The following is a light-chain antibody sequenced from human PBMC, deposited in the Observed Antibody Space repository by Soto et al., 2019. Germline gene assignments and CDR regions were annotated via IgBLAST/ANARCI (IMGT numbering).Light chain of an antibody. V-gene: IGKV3-11*01. CDR2: ETS. CDR1: QSVSNY. J-gene: IGKJ5*01. CDR3: QQRHNWRDT. Sequence: IVFNQSPSTLSLYQGERATLSCRASQSVSNYLSWYQQKPGQAPRLLMYETSRRATGIPARFSGSGSGTDFTLTISSLEPEDFAVYYCQQRHNWRDTFGQGTRLEIK.